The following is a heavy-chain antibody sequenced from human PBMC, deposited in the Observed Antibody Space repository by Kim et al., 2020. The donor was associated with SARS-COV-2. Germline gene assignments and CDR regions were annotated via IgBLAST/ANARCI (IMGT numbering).Heavy chain of an antibody. CDR3: ARHGRSNYYDSGSYYNPPAYGMDV. CDR2: IYPDDSDT. D-gene: IGHD3-10*01. V-gene: IGHV5-51*01. CDR1: GYSFSTYW. J-gene: IGHJ6*02. Sequence: GESLKISCKGSGYSFSTYWIGWVRQMPGKGLEWMGIIYPDDSDTRYSPSFQDQVTISADKSISTAYLQWSSLRASDTAMYYCARHGRSNYYDSGSYYNPPAYGMDVWGQGTSVTVSS.